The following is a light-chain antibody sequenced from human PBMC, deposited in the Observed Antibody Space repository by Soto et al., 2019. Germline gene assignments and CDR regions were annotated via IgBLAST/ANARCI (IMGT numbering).Light chain of an antibody. V-gene: IGKV1-5*03. Sequence: DIQMTQSPSTLSASVGDRVTITCRASQSISSWLAWYQQKPGKAPKLLIYKASSLESGVPSRFSGSGSGTEFTLTISSLQPDDFATYYCQQCNSYPCTFGPGTKVDIK. CDR1: QSISSW. CDR2: KAS. CDR3: QQCNSYPCT. J-gene: IGKJ3*01.